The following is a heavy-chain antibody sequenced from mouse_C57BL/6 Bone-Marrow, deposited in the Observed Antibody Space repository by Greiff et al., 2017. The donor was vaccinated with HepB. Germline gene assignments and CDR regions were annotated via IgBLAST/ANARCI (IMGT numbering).Heavy chain of an antibody. CDR2: ISGGGGNT. D-gene: IGHD2-4*01. J-gene: IGHJ2*01. Sequence: EVKLQESGGGLVKPGGSLKLSCAASGFTFSSYTMSWVRQTPEKRLEWVATISGGGGNTYYPDSVKGRFTISRDNAKNTLYLQMSSLRSEDTALYYCATLYYDYDPYYFDYWGQGTTLTVSS. V-gene: IGHV5-9*01. CDR3: ATLYYDYDPYYFDY. CDR1: GFTFSSYT.